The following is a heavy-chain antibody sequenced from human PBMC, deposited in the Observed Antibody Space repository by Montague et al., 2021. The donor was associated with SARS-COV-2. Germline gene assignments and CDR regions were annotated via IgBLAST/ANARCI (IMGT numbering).Heavy chain of an antibody. J-gene: IGHJ6*02. CDR2: INHSGST. CDR1: GGSFSGYY. D-gene: IGHD3-10*01. Sequence: SETLSLTCAVYGGSFSGYYWSWIRQPPGKELEWIGEINHSGSTNYNPSLKGRVTISVDTSKNQFSLKLSSVTAADTAVYYCARVRYYGSGTSLGMDVWGQGTTVTVSS. V-gene: IGHV4-34*01. CDR3: ARVRYYGSGTSLGMDV.